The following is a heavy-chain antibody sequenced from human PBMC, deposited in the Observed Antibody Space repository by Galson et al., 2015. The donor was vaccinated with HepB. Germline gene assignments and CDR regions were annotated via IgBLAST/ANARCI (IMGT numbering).Heavy chain of an antibody. CDR2: MNPNSGNT. CDR3: ARVGYCSSTSCPPLSSTYYYMDV. Sequence: SVKVSCKASGYTFTSYDINWVRQATGQGLEWMGWMNPNSGNTGYAQKFQGRVTMTRNTSISTAYMELSSLRSEDTAVYYCARVGYCSSTSCPPLSSTYYYMDVWGKGTTVTVSS. CDR1: GYTFTSYD. J-gene: IGHJ6*03. V-gene: IGHV1-8*01. D-gene: IGHD2-2*01.